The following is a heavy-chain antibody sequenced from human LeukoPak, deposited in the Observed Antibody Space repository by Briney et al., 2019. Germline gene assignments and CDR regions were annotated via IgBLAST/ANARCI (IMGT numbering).Heavy chain of an antibody. V-gene: IGHV3-23*01. D-gene: IGHD1-26*01. CDR3: AKAVSGNYIKGFDY. CDR1: GFIFSSYA. CDR2: ISGSAATT. J-gene: IGHJ4*02. Sequence: GGSLRLSCAGSGFIFSSYAISWVRQAPGKGLEWVSTISGSAATTYYADSVKGRFTISRDNSKNTMYLQMNSLRAEDTAVYYCAKAVSGNYIKGFDYWGQGILVTVSS.